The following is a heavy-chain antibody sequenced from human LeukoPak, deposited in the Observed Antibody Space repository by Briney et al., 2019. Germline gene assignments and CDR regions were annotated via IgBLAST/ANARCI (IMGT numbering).Heavy chain of an antibody. V-gene: IGHV3-23*01. J-gene: IGHJ5*01. CDR2: ITSSGEAT. D-gene: IGHD3-22*01. CDR1: GFTFSIYA. Sequence: PGGSLILSCDASGFTFSIYAMSWVRQGTGKVLEWVSSITSSGEATYYADSAKGRFTISRENSRYTLFLQMNSLTAEDTAVYYCAKDRPNYYHSNGHYYRRDGDSWGQGTLVTVSS. CDR3: AKDRPNYYHSNGHYYRRDGDS.